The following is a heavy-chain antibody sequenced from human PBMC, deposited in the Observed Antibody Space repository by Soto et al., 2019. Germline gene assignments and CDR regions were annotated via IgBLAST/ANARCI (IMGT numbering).Heavy chain of an antibody. CDR3: ARGRSTMVRGVFAN. J-gene: IGHJ4*02. D-gene: IGHD3-10*01. CDR2: INYSGST. Sequence: QVQLQQWGARLLKTSETLSLTCDVYGGSFSAYYWTWIRQPPGKGLEWMGEINYSGSTNYKPSLKSRGTESVNASKCRFPLKLNFVTAVDTSVYYFARGRSTMVRGVFANWGQGTLGIVSS. CDR1: GGSFSAYY. V-gene: IGHV4-34*01.